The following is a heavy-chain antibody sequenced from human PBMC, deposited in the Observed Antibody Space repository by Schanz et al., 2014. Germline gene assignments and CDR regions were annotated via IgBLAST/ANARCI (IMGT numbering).Heavy chain of an antibody. Sequence: EVQLVESGGGLVKPGGFLRLSCAASGFTFSDAWMSWVRQAPGKGLEWVSLISDSGDTAYYADSVTGRFTISRDNSKNTLYLQMNSLRAEDTAVYYCAKQHIVRGVIYLNWFDSWGQGTLVTVSS. V-gene: IGHV3-23*04. J-gene: IGHJ5*01. D-gene: IGHD3-10*01. CDR2: ISDSGDTA. CDR3: AKQHIVRGVIYLNWFDS. CDR1: GFTFSDAW.